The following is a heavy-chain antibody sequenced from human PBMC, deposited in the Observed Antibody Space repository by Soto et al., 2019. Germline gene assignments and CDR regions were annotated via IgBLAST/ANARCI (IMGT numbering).Heavy chain of an antibody. CDR1: GFTFSSYS. Sequence: GGSLRLSCAASGFTFSSYSMNWVRQAPGKGLEWVSSISSSSSYIYYADSVKGRFTISRDNAKNSLYLQMNSLRAEDTAVYYCARDLYSSPGRHYYYGMDVWGQGTTVTVSS. J-gene: IGHJ6*02. D-gene: IGHD6-13*01. V-gene: IGHV3-21*01. CDR3: ARDLYSSPGRHYYYGMDV. CDR2: ISSSSSYI.